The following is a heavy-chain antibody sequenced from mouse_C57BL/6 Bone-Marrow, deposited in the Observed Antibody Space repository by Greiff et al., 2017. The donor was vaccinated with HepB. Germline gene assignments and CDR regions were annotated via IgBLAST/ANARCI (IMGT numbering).Heavy chain of an antibody. CDR2: ISSGGDYI. D-gene: IGHD1-3*01. J-gene: IGHJ1*03. CDR1: GFTFSSYA. Sequence: DVQLLESGEGLVKPGGSLKLSCAASGFTFSSYAMSWVRQTPEKRLEWVAYISSGGDYIYYADTVKGRFTISRDNARNTLYLQMSSLKSEDTAMYYCTKVLAAFDVWGTGTTVTVSS. V-gene: IGHV5-9-1*02. CDR3: TKVLAAFDV.